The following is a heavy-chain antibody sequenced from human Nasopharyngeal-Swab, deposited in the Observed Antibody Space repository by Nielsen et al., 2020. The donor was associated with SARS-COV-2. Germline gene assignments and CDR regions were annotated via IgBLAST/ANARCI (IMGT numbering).Heavy chain of an antibody. CDR1: GGAFGGFY. CDR3: ARGRRERAPRYYYYGMDV. D-gene: IGHD1-1*01. J-gene: IGHJ6*02. CDR2: INTSGGT. V-gene: IGHV4-34*01. Sequence: SETLSLTCAVYGGAFGGFYWSWIRQSPGEGLEWTGEINTSGGTAYNPSLKTRVRMSVDTSKNQAFLNLKAVTAADTGLYYCARGRRERAPRYYYYGMDVWGQGTTVSVS.